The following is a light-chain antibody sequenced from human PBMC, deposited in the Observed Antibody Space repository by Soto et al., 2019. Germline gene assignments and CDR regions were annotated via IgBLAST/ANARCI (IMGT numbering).Light chain of an antibody. J-gene: IGKJ1*01. CDR3: QYYGNSPLT. Sequence: EIMMKQSPATLSVSPGERATLSCRASQSVSSNLAWYQQKPGQAPRLLIYGASTRATGIPARFSGSGSGTEFTLTISSLQSGDFAVYYCQYYGNSPLTFGQGAKVDI. CDR2: GAS. V-gene: IGKV3-15*01. CDR1: QSVSSN.